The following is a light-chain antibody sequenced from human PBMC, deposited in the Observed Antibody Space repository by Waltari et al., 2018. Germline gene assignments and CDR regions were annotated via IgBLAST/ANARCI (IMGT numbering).Light chain of an antibody. CDR3: CSYGVRVF. Sequence: QSALTQPASVSGSPGQSITISCTGTSSDIGNYNFFVSWYQQRPGEAPKLIIYEGNVRPSGVSDRFSGSKSGNAASLTISGLQAEDEAHYYCCSYGVRVFFGGGTKLTVL. CDR1: SSDIGNYNFF. J-gene: IGLJ2*01. CDR2: EGN. V-gene: IGLV2-23*01.